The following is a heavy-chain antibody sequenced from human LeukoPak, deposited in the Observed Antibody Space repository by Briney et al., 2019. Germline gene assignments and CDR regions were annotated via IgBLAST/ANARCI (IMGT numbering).Heavy chain of an antibody. J-gene: IGHJ4*02. CDR2: INHSGST. Sequence: SETLSLTCAVYGGSFSGNYWSWIRQPPGKGLEWIGEINHSGSTNYNPSLKSRVTISVDTSKNQFSLKLSSVTAADTAVYYCASWGSYRPFDYWGQGTLVTVSS. CDR3: ASWGSYRPFDY. CDR1: GGSFSGNY. V-gene: IGHV4-34*01. D-gene: IGHD3-16*02.